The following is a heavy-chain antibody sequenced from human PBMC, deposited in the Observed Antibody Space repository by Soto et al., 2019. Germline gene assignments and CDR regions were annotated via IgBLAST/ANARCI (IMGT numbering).Heavy chain of an antibody. V-gene: IGHV3-23*01. D-gene: IGHD3-16*02. CDR3: AKPPRSVIAYLDY. CDR2: ISTSGATT. J-gene: IGHJ4*02. Sequence: GGSLRLSCGASGFNFSTNAMSWVRQAPGKGLEWVSTISTSGATTYYADSVKGRFTISRDNSENTLYLQMNSLRIQDTAIYYCAKPPRSVIAYLDYWGQGTLVTVSS. CDR1: GFNFSTNA.